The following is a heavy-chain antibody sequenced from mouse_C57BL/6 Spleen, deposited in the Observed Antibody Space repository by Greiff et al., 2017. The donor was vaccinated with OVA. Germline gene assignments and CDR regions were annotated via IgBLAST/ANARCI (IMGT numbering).Heavy chain of an antibody. CDR2: IDPEDGDT. Sequence: VQLQQSGAELVRPGASVKLSCTASGFNIKDYYMHWVKQRPEQGLEWIGRIDPEDGDTEYAPKFQGKATMTADTSSNTAYLQLSSLTSEDTAVYYCTTHYYGSRGAYWGQGTLVTVSA. J-gene: IGHJ3*01. CDR3: TTHYYGSRGAY. V-gene: IGHV14-1*01. CDR1: GFNIKDYY. D-gene: IGHD1-1*01.